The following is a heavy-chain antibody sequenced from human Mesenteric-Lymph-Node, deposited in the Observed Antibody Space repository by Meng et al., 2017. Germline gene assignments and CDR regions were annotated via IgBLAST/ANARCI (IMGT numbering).Heavy chain of an antibody. CDR3: ARGGATPMIIKY. CDR2: VYHYGVT. D-gene: IGHD3-10*01. V-gene: IGHV4-34*02. Sequence: QVQLKQWGAEVLKPPETLFPTCAVYGGSLSGYYWSWIRQPPGKGLEWMEEVYHYGVTKYSPSLRSRVVISIDTSKNQFSLNLRSVSAADTAMYYCARGGATPMIIKYWGPGTLVTVSS. J-gene: IGHJ4*02. CDR1: GGSLSGYY.